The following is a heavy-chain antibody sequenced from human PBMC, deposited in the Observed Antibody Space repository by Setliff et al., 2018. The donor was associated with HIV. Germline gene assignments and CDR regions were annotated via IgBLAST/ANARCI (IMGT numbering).Heavy chain of an antibody. V-gene: IGHV5-51*01. CDR1: GYTFTTYW. CDR3: ARRDGRSMNAFQI. D-gene: IGHD2-21*01. CDR2: IYPDDSDI. Sequence: PGESLKISCKALGYTFTTYWIAWVRQMPGEGLEWMGIIYPDDSDIRYNPSFQNQITISADKSIATAYLQLNNLKASDTATYYCARRDGRSMNAFQIWGPGTMVTVSS. J-gene: IGHJ3*01.